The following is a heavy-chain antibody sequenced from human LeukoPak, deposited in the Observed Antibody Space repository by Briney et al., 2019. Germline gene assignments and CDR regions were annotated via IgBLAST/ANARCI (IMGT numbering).Heavy chain of an antibody. CDR2: ISSSSNYI. D-gene: IGHD4-17*01. CDR1: GFIFSSCS. CDR3: AGGDGDYDYFDY. Sequence: GGSLRLSCAASGFIFSSCSMNWVRQAPGKGLEWVSSISSSSNYIYYADSVRGRFTISRDNAKNSLYLQMNSLRAEDTAVYYCAGGDGDYDYFDYWGQGILVTVSS. V-gene: IGHV3-21*01. J-gene: IGHJ4*02.